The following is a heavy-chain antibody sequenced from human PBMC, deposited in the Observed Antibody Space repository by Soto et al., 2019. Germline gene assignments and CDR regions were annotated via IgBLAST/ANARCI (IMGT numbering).Heavy chain of an antibody. V-gene: IGHV6-1*01. CDR1: GDSVSDNTAA. D-gene: IGHD4-17*01. CDR2: TYYRSRWYN. CDR3: ATDGGIALTTFDY. Sequence: QVQLQQSGPGLVKPSQTLSLTCAISGDSVSDNTAAWNWIRQSPSRGLEWLGRTYYRSRWYNDYAVSVRSRISINPDTSKNQFSLQLNSVTPEDTAVYYCATDGGIALTTFDYWGQGSLVTVSS. J-gene: IGHJ4*02.